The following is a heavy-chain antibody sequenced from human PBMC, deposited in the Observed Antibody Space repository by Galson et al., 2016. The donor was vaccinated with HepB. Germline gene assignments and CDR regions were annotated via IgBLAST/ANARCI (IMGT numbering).Heavy chain of an antibody. V-gene: IGHV1-18*01. J-gene: IGHJ4*02. CDR2: ISVYNGNS. D-gene: IGHD3-22*01. CDR1: GYTFTNYG. Sequence: SVKVSCKASGYTFTNYGISWVRQAPGQGLEWMGWISVYNGNSNYAQKFQARVTMSTDTFTSTAYMGLRSLRYDDTAMYYCARDGGGSSGYEPQPWDYWGQGTPVTAPS. CDR3: ARDGGGSSGYEPQPWDY.